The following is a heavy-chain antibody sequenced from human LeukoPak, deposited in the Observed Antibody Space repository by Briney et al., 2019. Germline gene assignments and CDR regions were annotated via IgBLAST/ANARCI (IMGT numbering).Heavy chain of an antibody. Sequence: ASVKVSCKASGYTLTDYYMHWVRQAPGQGLEWLGWINPNSGGTNYAQMLQGRVTMTRDTSISTAYMELSRLRSDDTAIYYCATDSSGWFEWGQGTLVTVSS. J-gene: IGHJ4*02. V-gene: IGHV1-2*02. D-gene: IGHD6-19*01. CDR2: INPNSGGT. CDR1: GYTLTDYY. CDR3: ATDSSGWFE.